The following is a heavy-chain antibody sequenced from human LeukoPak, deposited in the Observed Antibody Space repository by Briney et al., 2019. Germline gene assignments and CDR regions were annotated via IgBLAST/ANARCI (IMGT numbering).Heavy chain of an antibody. CDR3: ARHYYNDNTLFDY. V-gene: IGHV5-10-1*01. D-gene: IGHD3-22*01. J-gene: IGHJ4*01. Sequence: GESLKISCQGSGYSFSDYWITWVRQVPGKGLQWMGRIQPSDSETNYSPSFQGHVTFSTDRSISTAYLQWSSLKASDTAMYFCARHYYNDNTLFDYWGHGTLVTVSS. CDR2: IQPSDSET. CDR1: GYSFSDYW.